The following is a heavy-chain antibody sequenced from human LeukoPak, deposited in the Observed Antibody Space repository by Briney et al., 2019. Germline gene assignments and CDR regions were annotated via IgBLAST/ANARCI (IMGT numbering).Heavy chain of an antibody. Sequence: ASVKVSCKASGGTFSSYAISWVRQAPGQGLEWMGGIIPIFGTANYAQKFQGRVTITTDESTSTAYMELSSLRSEDTAVYYCARSHCSSTSCYTYYYYMDVWGKGTTVTVSS. CDR2: IIPIFGTA. CDR3: ARSHCSSTSCYTYYYYMDV. V-gene: IGHV1-69*05. J-gene: IGHJ6*03. CDR1: GGTFSSYA. D-gene: IGHD2-2*02.